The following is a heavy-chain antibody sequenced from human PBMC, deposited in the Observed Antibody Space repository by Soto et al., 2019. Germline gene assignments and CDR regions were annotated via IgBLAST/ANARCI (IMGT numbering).Heavy chain of an antibody. J-gene: IGHJ4*02. D-gene: IGHD6-13*01. CDR2: FDPEDGET. V-gene: IGHV1-24*01. CDR1: GYTLTELS. CDR3: ATDKGIAAAGTGPFNY. Sequence: GASVKVSCKVSGYTLTELSMHWVRQAPGKGLEWMGGFDPEDGETIYAQKFQGRVTMTEETSTDTAYMELSSLRSEDTAVYYCATDKGIAAAGTGPFNYWGQGTLVTVS.